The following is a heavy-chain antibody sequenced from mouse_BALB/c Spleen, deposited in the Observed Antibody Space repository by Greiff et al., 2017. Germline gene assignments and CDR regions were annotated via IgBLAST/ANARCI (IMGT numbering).Heavy chain of an antibody. CDR1: GFTFNTYA. J-gene: IGHJ3*01. V-gene: IGHV10-1*02. Sequence: EVQVVESGGGLVQPKGSLKLSCAASGFTFNTYAMNWVRQAPGKGLEWVARIRCKSNNYATYYADSVKDRFTISRDDSQSMLYLQMNNLKTEDTAMYYCVRHTTTGAYWGQGTLVTVSA. CDR3: VRHTTTGAY. D-gene: IGHD1-1*01. CDR2: IRCKSNNYAT.